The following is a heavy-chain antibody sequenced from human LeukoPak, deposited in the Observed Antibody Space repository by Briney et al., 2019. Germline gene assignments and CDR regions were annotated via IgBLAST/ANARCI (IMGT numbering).Heavy chain of an antibody. J-gene: IGHJ3*02. V-gene: IGHV3-48*01. Sequence: GGSLRLSCAASGFTFSSYAMNWVRQAPGKGLEWVSYISSSSSTIYYADSVKGRFTISRDNAKNSLYLQMNSLRAEDTAVYYCARDEMGPMGHAFDIWGQGTMVTVSS. CDR3: ARDEMGPMGHAFDI. D-gene: IGHD5-24*01. CDR1: GFTFSSYA. CDR2: ISSSSSTI.